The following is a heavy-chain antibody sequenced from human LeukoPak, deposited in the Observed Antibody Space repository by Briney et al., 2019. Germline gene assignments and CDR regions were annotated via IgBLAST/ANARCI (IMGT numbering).Heavy chain of an antibody. CDR1: GCTLTELS. CDR3: ATGAARGSYYDILTGYYNPPPFDY. J-gene: IGHJ4*02. D-gene: IGHD3-9*01. V-gene: IGHV1-24*01. CDR2: FDPEDGET. Sequence: ASVKVSCKVSGCTLTELSMHWVRQAPGKGLEWMGGFDPEDGETIYAQKFQGRVTMTEDTSTDTAYMELSSLRSEDTAVYYCATGAARGSYYDILTGYYNPPPFDYWGQGTLVTVSS.